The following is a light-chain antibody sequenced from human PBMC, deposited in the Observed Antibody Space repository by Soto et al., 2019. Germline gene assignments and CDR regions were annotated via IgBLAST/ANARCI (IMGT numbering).Light chain of an antibody. J-gene: IGLJ1*01. Sequence: QSALTQPRSVSGSPGQSVTISCTGTSSDVGVSRSVSWYQQHPGKAPKLMIYEVSNRPSGVSNRFSGSKSGNTASLTISGLQAEDETDYYCFSYTSSGTYVFGTGTQLTVL. CDR2: EVS. CDR1: SSDVGVSRS. CDR3: FSYTSSGTYV. V-gene: IGLV2-14*01.